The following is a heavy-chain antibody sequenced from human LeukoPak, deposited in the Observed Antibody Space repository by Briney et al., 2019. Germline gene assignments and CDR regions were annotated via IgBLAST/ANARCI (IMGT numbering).Heavy chain of an antibody. D-gene: IGHD7-27*01. Sequence: SQTLSLTCAVSGGSLSSGGYSWGWIRQPPGKGLEWIGYIYHRGSTYYNPSLKSRVTISVDRSKNQFSLKLSSVTAADTAVYYCARELTGVSRHFDLWGRGTLVIVPS. J-gene: IGHJ2*01. V-gene: IGHV4-30-2*01. CDR1: GGSLSSGGYS. CDR2: IYHRGST. CDR3: ARELTGVSRHFDL.